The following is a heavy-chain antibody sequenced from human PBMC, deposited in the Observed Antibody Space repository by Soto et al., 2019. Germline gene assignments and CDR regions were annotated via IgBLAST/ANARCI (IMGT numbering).Heavy chain of an antibody. D-gene: IGHD1-26*01. Sequence: GGSLRLSCAASGFTFSSYAMSWVRQAPGKGLEWVSAISGSGGSTYYADSVKGRFTISRDNAKNSLYLQMNSLRAEDTALYYCAKGRGGSYSGYYYYGMDVWGQGTTVTVSS. V-gene: IGHV3-23*01. J-gene: IGHJ6*02. CDR2: ISGSGGST. CDR3: AKGRGGSYSGYYYYGMDV. CDR1: GFTFSSYA.